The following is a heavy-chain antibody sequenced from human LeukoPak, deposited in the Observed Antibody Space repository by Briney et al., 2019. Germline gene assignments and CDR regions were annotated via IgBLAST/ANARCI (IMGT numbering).Heavy chain of an antibody. J-gene: IGHJ6*03. CDR3: AREYSSSSNYYYMDV. V-gene: IGHV4-61*02. CDR2: IYTSGST. Sequence: SETLFLTCTVSGGSISSGSYYWSWIRQPAGKGLEWLGRIYTSGSTNYNPSLKSPVTISVDTSKNQFSLKLSSVTAADTAVYYCAREYSSSSNYYYMDVWGKGTTVTVSS. D-gene: IGHD6-13*01. CDR1: GGSISSGSYY.